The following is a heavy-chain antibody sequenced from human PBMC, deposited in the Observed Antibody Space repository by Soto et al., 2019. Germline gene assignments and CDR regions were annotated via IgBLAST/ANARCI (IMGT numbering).Heavy chain of an antibody. CDR1: GFTFSNAW. Sequence: GGSLRLSCAASGFTFSNAWMNWVRQAPGKGLEWVGRIKSKTDGGTTNYAAPVKGRFTISRDDSKNTLYLQMNSLKTEDTAVYYCTTDRYYYDSSGYYLLDYWGQGTLVTVSS. J-gene: IGHJ4*02. CDR2: IKSKTDGGTT. D-gene: IGHD3-22*01. CDR3: TTDRYYYDSSGYYLLDY. V-gene: IGHV3-15*07.